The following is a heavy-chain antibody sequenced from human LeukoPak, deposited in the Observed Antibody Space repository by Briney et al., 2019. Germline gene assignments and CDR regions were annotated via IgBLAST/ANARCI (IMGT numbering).Heavy chain of an antibody. CDR3: ARVGGSYGGAFDI. V-gene: IGHV4-59*01. J-gene: IGHJ3*02. Sequence: PSETLSLTCTVSGGSISSYYWSWIRQPPGKGLEWVGYIYYSGSTNYNPSLKSRVTISVDRSKNQFSLKLSSVTAADTAVYYCARVGGSYGGAFDIWGQGTMVTVSS. D-gene: IGHD1-26*01. CDR1: GGSISSYY. CDR2: IYYSGST.